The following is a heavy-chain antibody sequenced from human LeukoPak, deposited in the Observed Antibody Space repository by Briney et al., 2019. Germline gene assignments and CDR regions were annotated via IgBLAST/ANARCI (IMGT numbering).Heavy chain of an antibody. J-gene: IGHJ5*02. CDR1: GGSISSYY. CDR3: ARHEYGITMVRGAYWFDP. CDR2: IYYSGST. D-gene: IGHD3-10*01. Sequence: PSETLSLTCTVSGGSISSYYWSWIRQPPGKGLEWIGYIYYSGSTNYNPSLKSRVTISVDTSKNQFSLKLSSVTAADTAVYYCARHEYGITMVRGAYWFDPWGQGTLVTVSS. V-gene: IGHV4-59*08.